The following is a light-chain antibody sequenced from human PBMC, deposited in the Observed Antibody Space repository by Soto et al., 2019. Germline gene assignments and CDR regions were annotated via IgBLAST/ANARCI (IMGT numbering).Light chain of an antibody. Sequence: QSVLTQPPSVSGAPGRRVTISCTGSSSNIGAGYGVHWYQQLPGTAPKLLIYGNSNRPSGVPDRFSGSKSGTSASLAITGLQAEDEADYYCQSYDSSLSAPYVFGTGTKVTVL. CDR3: QSYDSSLSAPYV. CDR1: SSNIGAGYG. J-gene: IGLJ1*01. CDR2: GNS. V-gene: IGLV1-40*01.